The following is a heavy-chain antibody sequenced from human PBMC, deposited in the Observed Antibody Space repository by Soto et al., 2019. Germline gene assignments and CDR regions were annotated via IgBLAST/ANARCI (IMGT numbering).Heavy chain of an antibody. D-gene: IGHD1-1*01. J-gene: IGHJ4*02. Sequence: QVPMVQSGAEVKKTGASVRVSCKTSGYTFATYFITWVRQAPGQGLQWMGWISPHNGDTRHAQNVQGRVTLTTDISTGTAYMELRNLTADATAVYYFAIGGEAVITNDLDFWGQGTLVTVSS. CDR2: ISPHNGDT. CDR3: AIGGEAVITNDLDF. CDR1: GYTFATYF. V-gene: IGHV1-18*04.